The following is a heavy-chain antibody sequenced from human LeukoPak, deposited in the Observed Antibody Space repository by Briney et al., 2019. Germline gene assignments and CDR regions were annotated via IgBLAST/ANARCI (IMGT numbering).Heavy chain of an antibody. J-gene: IGHJ3*02. V-gene: IGHV3-66*01. Sequence: PGGSLRLSCAASGFTVSSNYVSWVRQAPGKGLEWVSDIYSGGSTYYADFVKGRFTISRDNSKNTLYLQMNSLRAEDTAVYYCARDSSSWYKPDAFDIWGQGTMVTVSS. CDR2: IYSGGST. CDR1: GFTVSSNY. CDR3: ARDSSSWYKPDAFDI. D-gene: IGHD6-13*01.